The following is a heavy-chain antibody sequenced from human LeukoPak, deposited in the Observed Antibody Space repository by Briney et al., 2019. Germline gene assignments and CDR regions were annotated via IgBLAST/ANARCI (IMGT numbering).Heavy chain of an antibody. CDR2: ISAYNGNT. CDR3: ARDQVAAAGSYYYYYYMDV. CDR1: GYTFTSYG. V-gene: IGHV1-18*01. Sequence: GASVKVSCKASGYTFTSYGISWVRQAPGQGLEWMGWISAYNGNTNYAQKLQGRVTMTTDTSTSTAYMELRSLRSDDTAVYYCARDQVAAAGSYYYYYYMDVWGKGTTVTVSS. J-gene: IGHJ6*03. D-gene: IGHD6-13*01.